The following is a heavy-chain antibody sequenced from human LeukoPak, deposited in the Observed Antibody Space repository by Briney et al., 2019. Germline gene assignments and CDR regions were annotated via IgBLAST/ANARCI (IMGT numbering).Heavy chain of an antibody. CDR3: ARADYYDSSGPTFPFDY. Sequence: GGSLRLSCAASGFTFSSYAMRWVRQAPGKGLEYVSAISSNGGSTYYANSVKGRFTISRDNSKNTLYLQMGSLRAEDMAVYYCARADYYDSSGPTFPFDYWGQGTLVTVSS. D-gene: IGHD3-22*01. CDR1: GFTFSSYA. V-gene: IGHV3-64*01. J-gene: IGHJ4*02. CDR2: ISSNGGST.